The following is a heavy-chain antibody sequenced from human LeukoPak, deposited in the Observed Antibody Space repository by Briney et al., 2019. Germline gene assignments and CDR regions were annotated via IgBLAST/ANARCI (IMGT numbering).Heavy chain of an antibody. D-gene: IGHD6-13*01. Sequence: KPSETLSLTCTVSAGSISSGDYYWSWIRQPPGKGLEWIGYIYNTGSTYYNPSLKSRVTISVDTSKNQFSLTLRSVTAADTAVYYCARAGYSSRWGTLDSWGQGTLVTVSS. V-gene: IGHV4-30-4*08. CDR3: ARAGYSSRWGTLDS. J-gene: IGHJ4*02. CDR1: AGSISSGDYY. CDR2: IYNTGST.